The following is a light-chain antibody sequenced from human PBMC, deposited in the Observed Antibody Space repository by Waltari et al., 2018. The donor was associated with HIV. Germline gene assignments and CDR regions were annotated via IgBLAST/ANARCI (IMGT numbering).Light chain of an antibody. J-gene: IGLJ2*01. CDR2: EVN. CDR3: SSYGGNSNVV. CDR1: SSDVGDYNY. V-gene: IGLV2-8*01. Sequence: QSALTQPPSASGSPGQSVTISCTGTSSDVGDYNYVSWYQQHPGKAPKLMIFEVNKRSSGVPDRFSGSKSGNTASLTVSGLQAEDEAEYFCSSYGGNSNVVFVGGTKLTVL.